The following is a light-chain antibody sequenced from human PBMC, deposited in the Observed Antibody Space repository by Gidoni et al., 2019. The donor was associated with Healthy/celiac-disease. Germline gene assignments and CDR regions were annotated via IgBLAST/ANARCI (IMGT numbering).Light chain of an antibody. CDR3: ETWDSNTVV. Sequence: QPVLTHSSSASASLGSSVKLTCTLSSGHSSYIIAWHPQQPGKAPRYLMKLEGSGSYNKGSGVPDRFAGSSSGADRYLTIANLQFEDEADYYCETWDSNTVVFGGGTKLTVL. CDR2: LEGSGSY. CDR1: SGHSSYI. V-gene: IGLV4-60*02. J-gene: IGLJ2*01.